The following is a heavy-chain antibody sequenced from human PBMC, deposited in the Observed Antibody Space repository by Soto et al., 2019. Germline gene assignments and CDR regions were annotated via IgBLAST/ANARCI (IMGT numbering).Heavy chain of an antibody. CDR2: FDPEDGET. J-gene: IGHJ6*02. D-gene: IGHD2-21*02. V-gene: IGHV1-24*01. CDR3: ATGGPYVGTVVTPGVYGMDV. CDR1: GYTLTELS. Sequence: ASVKVSCKVSGYTLTELSMHWVRQAPGKGLEWMGGFDPEDGETIYAQKFQGRVTMTEDTSTDTAYMELSSLRSEDTAVYYCATGGPYVGTVVTPGVYGMDVWGQGTTVTVSS.